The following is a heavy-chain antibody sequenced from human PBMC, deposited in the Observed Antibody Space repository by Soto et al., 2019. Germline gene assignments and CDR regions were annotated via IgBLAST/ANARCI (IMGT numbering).Heavy chain of an antibody. CDR2: INAGNGNT. D-gene: IGHD5-12*01. Sequence: QVQLVQSGAEVKKPGASVKVSCKASGYTFTSYAIHWVRQAPGQRLEWMGWINAGNGNTKYSQKFQGRVIITRDTSAGTAYTELRSPRSEDTAVYYCATPIVAFYWGQGTLVTVSS. J-gene: IGHJ4*02. CDR1: GYTFTSYA. CDR3: ATPIVAFY. V-gene: IGHV1-3*01.